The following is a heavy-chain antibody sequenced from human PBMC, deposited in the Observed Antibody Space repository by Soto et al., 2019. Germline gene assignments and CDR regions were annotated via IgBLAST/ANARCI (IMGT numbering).Heavy chain of an antibody. D-gene: IGHD6-6*01. V-gene: IGHV6-1*01. CDR1: GDSVSSNNSG. CDR3: ARDRRSIAPRPLDD. Sequence: SQTLSLTSAISGDSVSSNNSGWDWIRQSPSRGLEWLGRTYYRSKWHNDYAISVRSRITINPDTSKNQFSLQLNSVTPEDTAVYYCARDRRSIAPRPLDDWGQGTLVTVSS. CDR2: TYYRSKWHN. J-gene: IGHJ4*02.